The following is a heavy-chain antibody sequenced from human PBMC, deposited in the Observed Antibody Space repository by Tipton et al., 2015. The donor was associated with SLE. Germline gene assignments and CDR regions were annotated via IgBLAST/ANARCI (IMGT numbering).Heavy chain of an antibody. Sequence: TLSLTCTVSGGSISSYYWIWIRQPPGKGLAWIGYIYYSGSTNYNPPLNSRVPISLDTSKNQFSLKLSSVTAADTAVYYCARGDSSWYYSQAFDIWGQGTMVTVSS. J-gene: IGHJ3*02. CDR3: ARGDSSWYYSQAFDI. CDR2: IYYSGST. CDR1: GGSISSYY. D-gene: IGHD6-13*01. V-gene: IGHV4-59*13.